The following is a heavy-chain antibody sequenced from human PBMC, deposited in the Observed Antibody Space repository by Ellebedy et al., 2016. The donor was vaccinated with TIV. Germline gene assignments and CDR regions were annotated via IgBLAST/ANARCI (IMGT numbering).Heavy chain of an antibody. J-gene: IGHJ6*02. CDR3: AGVSVIVPAAMPPSYNYYYGMDV. D-gene: IGHD2-2*01. V-gene: IGHV1-69*04. CDR2: IIPILGIA. Sequence: SVKVSCKASGGTFSSYAISWVRQAPGQGIEWMGRIIPILGIANYAQRFKGRVTITADKSTSTAYMELSSLRSEDTAVYYCAGVSVIVPAAMPPSYNYYYGMDVWGQGTTVTVSS. CDR1: GGTFSSYA.